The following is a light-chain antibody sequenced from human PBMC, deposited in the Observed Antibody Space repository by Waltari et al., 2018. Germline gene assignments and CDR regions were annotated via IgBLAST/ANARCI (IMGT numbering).Light chain of an antibody. Sequence: QSALTQPASVSGSPGQSIIIPCTGPSRDVGASNYVSWYQHRPGTAPKLMIHDVDKRPSGVSSRFSDSKSGNTASLTISGLQAEDEANYYCSSFRGGASWVFGGGTIVTVL. J-gene: IGLJ3*02. CDR2: DVD. CDR3: SSFRGGASWV. CDR1: SRDVGASNY. V-gene: IGLV2-14*03.